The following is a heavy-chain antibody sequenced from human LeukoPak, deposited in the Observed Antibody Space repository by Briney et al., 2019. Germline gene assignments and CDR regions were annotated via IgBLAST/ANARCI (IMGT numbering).Heavy chain of an antibody. CDR2: IWYDGSNK. D-gene: IGHD4-17*01. V-gene: IGHV3-33*01. CDR3: ARDCGDYDPPDY. J-gene: IGHJ4*02. Sequence: GGSLRLSCAASGFTFSSYGMHWVRQAPGKGLEWVAVIWYDGSNKYYADSVKGRFTISRDNSKNTLYLQMNSLRAEDTAVYYCARDCGDYDPPDYWGQGTLVTVSS. CDR1: GFTFSSYG.